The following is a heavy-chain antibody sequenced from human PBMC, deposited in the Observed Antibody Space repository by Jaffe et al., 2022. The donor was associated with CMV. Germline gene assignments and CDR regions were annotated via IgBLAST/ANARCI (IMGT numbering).Heavy chain of an antibody. D-gene: IGHD3-22*01. CDR2: IRSKAYGGTT. J-gene: IGHJ4*02. V-gene: IGHV3-49*04. CDR1: GFTFGDYA. Sequence: EVQLVESGGGLVQPGRSLRLSCTASGFTFGDYAMSWVRQAPGKGLEWVGFIRSKAYGGTTEYAASVKGRFTISRDDSKSIAYLQMNSLKTEDTAVYYCTIETEPYYDSSGYHVPPDYWGQGTLVTVSS. CDR3: TIETEPYYDSSGYHVPPDY.